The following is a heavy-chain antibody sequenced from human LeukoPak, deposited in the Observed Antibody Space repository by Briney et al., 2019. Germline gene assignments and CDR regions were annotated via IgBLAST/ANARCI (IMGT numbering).Heavy chain of an antibody. CDR2: TNSDGSAT. D-gene: IGHD3-10*01. CDR3: GRGMRDYYGLDY. V-gene: IGHV3-74*01. CDR1: GFTFSSFW. J-gene: IGHJ4*02. Sequence: GGSLRLSCAASGFTFSSFWMHWVRQAPRKGLVWVSHTNSDGSATDYADSVRGRFTISRDNAKNTLYLHMNSRTVEDTAVYYCGRGMRDYYGLDYWGQGILVTVSS.